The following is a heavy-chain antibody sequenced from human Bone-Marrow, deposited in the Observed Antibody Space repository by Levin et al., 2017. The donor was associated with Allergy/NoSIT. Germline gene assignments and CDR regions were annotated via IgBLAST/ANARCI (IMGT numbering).Heavy chain of an antibody. Sequence: SVKVSCKASGGTFSSYAISWVRQAPGQGLEWMGGIIPIFGTANYAQKFQGRVTITADESTSTAYMELSSLRSEDTAVYYCARAPITIFGVVIPYGMDVWGQGTTVTVSS. CDR1: GGTFSSYA. D-gene: IGHD3-3*01. CDR2: IIPIFGTA. J-gene: IGHJ6*02. CDR3: ARAPITIFGVVIPYGMDV. V-gene: IGHV1-69*13.